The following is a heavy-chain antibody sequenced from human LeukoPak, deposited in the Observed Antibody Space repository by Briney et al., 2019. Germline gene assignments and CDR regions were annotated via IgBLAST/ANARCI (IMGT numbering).Heavy chain of an antibody. D-gene: IGHD3-10*01. CDR3: ARDYGNVVDY. Sequence: GGSLRLSCAASGFIFDDYAMHWVRQAPGKGLEWVSYISSSSSTIYYADSVKGRFTISRDNAKNSLYLQMNSLRAEDTAVYYCARDYGNVVDYWGQGTLVTVSS. CDR1: GFIFDDYA. CDR2: ISSSSSTI. J-gene: IGHJ4*02. V-gene: IGHV3-48*01.